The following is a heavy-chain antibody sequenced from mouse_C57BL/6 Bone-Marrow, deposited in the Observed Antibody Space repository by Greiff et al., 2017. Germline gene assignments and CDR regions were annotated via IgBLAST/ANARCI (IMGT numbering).Heavy chain of an antibody. D-gene: IGHD1-1*01. CDR2: ISYDGSN. J-gene: IGHJ4*01. Sequence: VQLQQSGPGLVKPSQSLSLTCSVTGYSITSGYYWNWIRQFPGNKLEWMGYISYDGSNNYNPSLKNRISITRDTSKNQFFLKLNSVTTEDTATXYCARVPYDYGSSRYAMDYWGQGTSVTVSS. CDR1: GYSITSGYY. V-gene: IGHV3-6*01. CDR3: ARVPYDYGSSRYAMDY.